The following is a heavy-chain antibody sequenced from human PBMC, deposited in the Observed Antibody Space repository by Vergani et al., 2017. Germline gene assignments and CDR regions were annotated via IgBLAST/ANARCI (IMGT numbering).Heavy chain of an antibody. Sequence: EVQLVESGGGLVPPGRSLRLSCAASGFSFGDYAMTWVRQAPGKGLEWVAFIRNKGYGGTREYAASVKGRFTITRDDYKRIAYLQLSGVKTEDTAVYFCSRGHGYNFGYSDYWGQGTLVTVSS. CDR1: GFSFGDYA. CDR3: SRGHGYNFGYSDY. V-gene: IGHV3-49*04. CDR2: IRNKGYGGTR. J-gene: IGHJ4*02. D-gene: IGHD5-24*01.